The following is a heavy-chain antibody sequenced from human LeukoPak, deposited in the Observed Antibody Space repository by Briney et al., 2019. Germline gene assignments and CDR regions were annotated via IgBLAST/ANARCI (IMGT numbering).Heavy chain of an antibody. CDR1: GFTFSSYW. J-gene: IGHJ6*02. Sequence: GGSLRLSCAASGFTFSSYWMTWVRQAPGKGLEWVANIKEDGSQKYYEDSVKGRFTISRDNAQNSLFLQMTNLRVEDTAVYFCAKPRTTYDYDMDVWGQGTTVTVSS. CDR2: IKEDGSQK. D-gene: IGHD1-7*01. CDR3: AKPRTTYDYDMDV. V-gene: IGHV3-7*02.